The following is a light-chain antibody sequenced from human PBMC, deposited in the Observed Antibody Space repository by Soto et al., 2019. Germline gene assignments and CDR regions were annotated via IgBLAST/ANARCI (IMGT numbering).Light chain of an antibody. CDR2: GAY. CDR1: QSVSSSY. CDR3: QQYDNSPLT. Sequence: DTVLTQSPGTLSLSPGERAALSCRASQSVSSSYLAWYQQKPGQAPRLLIYGAYNRATGIPDRFSGSGSGTDFTLTISRLEPDDFAVYYCQQYDNSPLTFGGGTKVEIK. V-gene: IGKV3-20*01. J-gene: IGKJ4*01.